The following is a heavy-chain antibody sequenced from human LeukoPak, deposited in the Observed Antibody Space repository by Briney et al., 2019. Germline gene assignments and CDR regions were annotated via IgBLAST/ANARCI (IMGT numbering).Heavy chain of an antibody. CDR3: ARDRPLYGGNSGWFDP. D-gene: IGHD4-23*01. CDR2: INPSSGGT. V-gene: IGHV1-2*02. J-gene: IGHJ5*02. Sequence: ASVKVSCKASGYTFTGYYIHWVRQAPGQGLEWMGWINPSSGGTNSAQKFQGRATMTRDTSISTAYMELSRLRSDDTAVYYCARDRPLYGGNSGWFDPWGQGTLVTVSS. CDR1: GYTFTGYY.